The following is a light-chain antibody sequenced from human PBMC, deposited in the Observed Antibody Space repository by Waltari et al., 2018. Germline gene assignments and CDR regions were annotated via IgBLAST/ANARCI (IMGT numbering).Light chain of an antibody. CDR1: QDISNY. CDR2: DAS. J-gene: IGKJ3*01. V-gene: IGKV1-33*01. CDR3: QQYDNLPLT. Sequence: DIQMTQSPSSLSASVGDRVTITCQASQDISNYLNWYQQKPGKAPKLLIYDASNLETGVPSRFSGSGSGTDFTFTISSLQPEGIATYYCQQYDNLPLTFGPGTKVDIK.